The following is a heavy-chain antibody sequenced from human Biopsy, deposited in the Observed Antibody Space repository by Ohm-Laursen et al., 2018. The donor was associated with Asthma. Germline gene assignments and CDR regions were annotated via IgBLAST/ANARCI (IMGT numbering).Heavy chain of an antibody. J-gene: IGHJ4*02. CDR3: ARGGSSGWSHYYFDY. D-gene: IGHD6-19*01. CDR1: GFTVSRDH. Sequence: GSLRLSCTASGFTVSRDHMFWVRQAPGKGLEWVSVIYSGGISHTADSVRGRFTISRDFSKNTLHLQMHSLRVEDTAVYYCARGGSSGWSHYYFDYWGQGTLVTVSS. V-gene: IGHV3-53*01. CDR2: IYSGGIS.